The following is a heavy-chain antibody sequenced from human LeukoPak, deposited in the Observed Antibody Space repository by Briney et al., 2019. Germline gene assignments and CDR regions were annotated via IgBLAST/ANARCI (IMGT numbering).Heavy chain of an antibody. V-gene: IGHV3-30*18. CDR2: MSYDGNNR. J-gene: IGHJ3*02. CDR3: AKERVRGVIFVAFDI. D-gene: IGHD3-10*01. CDR1: GFTFSSYA. Sequence: GGSLTLSCLASGFTFSSYAMHWVRQAPGKGLEWVAVMSYDGNNRYYTDSVKGRFTISRDNSKNTVYLQMNSLRAEDTAVYYCAKERVRGVIFVAFDIWGQGTMVTVSS.